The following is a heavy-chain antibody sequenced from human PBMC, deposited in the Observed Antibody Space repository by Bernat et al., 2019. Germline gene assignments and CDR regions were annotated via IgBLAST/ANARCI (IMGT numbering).Heavy chain of an antibody. CDR1: GGSFSGYY. V-gene: IGHV4-34*01. D-gene: IGHD3-16*02. CDR3: ARGFSATVYDYIWGSYRRSRYYFDY. J-gene: IGHJ4*02. Sequence: QVQLQQWGAGLLKPSETLSLTCAVYGGSFSGYYWSWIRQPPGKGLEWIGEINHSGSTNYNPSLKSRVTISVDTSKNQFSLKLSSVTAADTAVYYCARGFSATVYDYIWGSYRRSRYYFDYWGQGTLATVSS. CDR2: INHSGST.